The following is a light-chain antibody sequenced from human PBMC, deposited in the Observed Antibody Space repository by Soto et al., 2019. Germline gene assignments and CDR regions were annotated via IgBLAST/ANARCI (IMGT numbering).Light chain of an antibody. J-gene: IGKJ2*01. CDR1: QSVDSKD. Sequence: EIVLTQSPGTLSLSPGERATLSCGASQSVDSKDLAWYQRKPGQPPRLLIYAASRSATGIPDSFSGSRSGTDFTLTISRLEPEDFAMYYCQQYDSSPLYTFGQGTNLEI. V-gene: IGKV3-20*01. CDR2: AAS. CDR3: QQYDSSPLYT.